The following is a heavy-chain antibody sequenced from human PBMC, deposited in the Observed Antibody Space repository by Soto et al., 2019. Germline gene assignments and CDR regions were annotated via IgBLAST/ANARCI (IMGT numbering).Heavy chain of an antibody. D-gene: IGHD2-2*02. Sequence: GGSLRLSCAASGFTFSSYGMHWVRQAPGKGLGWVAVISYDGSNKYYADSVKGRFTISRDSSKNTLYLQMNSLRAEDTAVYYCAKGGHQLLLYPAMYYWGQGTLVTVSS. V-gene: IGHV3-30*18. CDR2: ISYDGSNK. J-gene: IGHJ4*02. CDR3: AKGGHQLLLYPAMYY. CDR1: GFTFSSYG.